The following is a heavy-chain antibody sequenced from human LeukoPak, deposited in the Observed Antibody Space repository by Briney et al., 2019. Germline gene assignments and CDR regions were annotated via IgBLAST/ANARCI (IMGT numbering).Heavy chain of an antibody. Sequence: PETLSLTCAVYGGSFSGYYWSWIRQPPGKGLEWIGEINHSGSTNYNPSLKSRVTISVDTSKNQFSLKLSSVTAADTAVYYCARGRRWRYCSSTSCPERNSYYYGMDVWGQGTTVTVSS. D-gene: IGHD2-2*01. CDR1: GGSFSGYY. J-gene: IGHJ6*02. CDR3: ARGRRWRYCSSTSCPERNSYYYGMDV. CDR2: INHSGST. V-gene: IGHV4-34*01.